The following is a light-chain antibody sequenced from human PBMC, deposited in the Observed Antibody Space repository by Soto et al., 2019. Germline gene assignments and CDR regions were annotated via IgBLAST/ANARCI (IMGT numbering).Light chain of an antibody. J-gene: IGKJ4*02. CDR1: QDISIH. Sequence: DIQMTQSPSSLSASVGDRVTITCQASQDISIHLHWYQQKPGKAPNLLIYGASSLAAVVSSGFSGSGSGADFTFTISSLQPEDIATYYCQQSDKLPLTFGGGTKVEI. V-gene: IGKV1-33*01. CDR3: QQSDKLPLT. CDR2: GAS.